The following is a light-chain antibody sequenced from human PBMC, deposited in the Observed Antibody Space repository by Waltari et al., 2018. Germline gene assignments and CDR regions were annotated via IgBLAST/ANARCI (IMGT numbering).Light chain of an antibody. CDR1: NIGAKR. CDR2: DDR. J-gene: IGLJ3*02. Sequence: SYVLTQPPSVSVAPGQKARITWGGNNIGAKRVHGYQQSPGNDPVVVIYDDRERPLAIHERFSCLNSENTATLTISRVEVGDEADYYCQVWDSGSDHWVFGGGTKLTVL. V-gene: IGLV3-21*02. CDR3: QVWDSGSDHWV.